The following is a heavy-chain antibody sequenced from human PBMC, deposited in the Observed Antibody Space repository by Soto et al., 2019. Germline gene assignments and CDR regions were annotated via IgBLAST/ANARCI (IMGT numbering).Heavy chain of an antibody. CDR2: IYPGDSDT. D-gene: IGHD2-15*01. J-gene: IGHJ3*02. V-gene: IGHV5-51*01. CDR1: GYSFTSYW. CDR3: ASIGDCSGGSCSRPYAFDI. Sequence: GESLKISCKGSGYSFTSYWIGWVRQMPGKGLEWMGIIYPGDSDTRYSPSFQGQVTISADKSISTAYLQWSSLKASDTAMYYCASIGDCSGGSCSRPYAFDIWGQGTMVTVSS.